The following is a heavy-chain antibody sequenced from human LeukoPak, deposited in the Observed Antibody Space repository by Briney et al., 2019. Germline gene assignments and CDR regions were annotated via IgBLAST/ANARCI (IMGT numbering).Heavy chain of an antibody. J-gene: IGHJ3*02. D-gene: IGHD1-26*01. V-gene: IGHV3-74*01. Sequence: PGGSLRLSCAASGFTFSSYWLHWVRQAPGKGLVWVSRINSDGSSTSYADSVKGRFAISRDNAKNTLYLQMNSLRAEDTAVYYCARDRWELLNAFDIWGQGTMVTVSS. CDR1: GFTFSSYW. CDR3: ARDRWELLNAFDI. CDR2: INSDGSST.